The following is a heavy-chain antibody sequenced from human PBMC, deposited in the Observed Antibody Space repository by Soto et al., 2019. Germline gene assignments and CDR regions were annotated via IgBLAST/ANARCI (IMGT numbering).Heavy chain of an antibody. CDR3: ARGPSYSDSYFDY. D-gene: IGHD4-17*01. CDR1: EFTFSNYA. J-gene: IGHJ4*02. CDR2: ISYDGKNK. V-gene: IGHV3-30*03. Sequence: WGALRLSCAASEFTFSNYAMHWVRQPPGKGLQWLAVISYDGKNKYYADSVEGRFTISRDNSKNTVYLQMNSLRLEDTAVYYCARGPSYSDSYFDYWGQGTLVTVSS.